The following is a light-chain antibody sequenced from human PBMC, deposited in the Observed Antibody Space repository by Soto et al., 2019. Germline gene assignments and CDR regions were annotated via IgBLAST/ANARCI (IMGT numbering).Light chain of an antibody. J-gene: IGKJ4*01. Sequence: IVLTQSPATLSLSPGERATLSCRAGQSISTYLAWYQQKSGQAPRLLIYDASNRATGTPARFSGSGSGTDFTLTISSLEPEDSAVYYCQQRYVWLTFDGGTKVEIK. CDR1: QSISTY. CDR2: DAS. CDR3: QQRYVWLT. V-gene: IGKV3-11*01.